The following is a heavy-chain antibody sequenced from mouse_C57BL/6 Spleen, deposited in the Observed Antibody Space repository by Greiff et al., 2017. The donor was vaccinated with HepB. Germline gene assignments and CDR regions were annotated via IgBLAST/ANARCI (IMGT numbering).Heavy chain of an antibody. V-gene: IGHV1-85*01. CDR2: IYPRDGST. CDR1: GYTFTSYD. D-gene: IGHD1-1*01. CDR3: ARGGTTVEDAMDY. Sequence: QVQLKESGPELVKPGASVKLSCKASGYTFTSYDINWVKQRPGQGLEWIGWIYPRDGSTKYNEKFKGKATLTVDTSSSTAYMELHSLTSEDSAVYFCARGGTTVEDAMDYWGQGTSVTVSS. J-gene: IGHJ4*01.